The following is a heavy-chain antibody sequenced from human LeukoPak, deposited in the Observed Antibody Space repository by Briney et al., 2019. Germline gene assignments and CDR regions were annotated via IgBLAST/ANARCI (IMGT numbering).Heavy chain of an antibody. CDR1: GFTFSDYY. CDR3: ARVSKYSSSLFFYY. Sequence: GGSLRLSCAASGFTFSDYYMSWIRQAPGKGLEWVSYISSSSSYTNYADSVKGRFTISRDNAKNSLYLQMKSLRAEDTAVYYCARVSKYSSSLFFYYWGQGTLVTVSS. D-gene: IGHD6-13*01. V-gene: IGHV3-11*06. CDR2: ISSSSSYT. J-gene: IGHJ4*02.